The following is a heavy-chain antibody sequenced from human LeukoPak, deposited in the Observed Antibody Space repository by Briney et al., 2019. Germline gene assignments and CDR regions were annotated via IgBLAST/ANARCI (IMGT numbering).Heavy chain of an antibody. CDR1: GYTFTGYY. V-gene: IGHV1-2*06. CDR3: ARVRLNSSGWYKGGIDY. CDR2: INPNSGGT. D-gene: IGHD6-19*01. J-gene: IGHJ4*02. Sequence: APVKVSCKASGYTFTGYYMHWVRQAPGQGLEWMGRINPNSGGTNYAQKFQGRVTMTRDTSISTAYMELSRLRSDDTAVYYSARVRLNSSGWYKGGIDYWGQGTLVTVSS.